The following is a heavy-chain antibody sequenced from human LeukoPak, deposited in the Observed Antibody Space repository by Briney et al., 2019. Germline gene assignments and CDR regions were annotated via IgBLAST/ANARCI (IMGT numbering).Heavy chain of an antibody. CDR1: GFTFRIYS. V-gene: IGHV3-30*03. Sequence: GGSLRLSCAASGFTFRIYSMSWVRQAPGKGLEWVAVVSYEGTIKYYSDSAKGRFTISRDNSNSLISLQMNNLTTEDTAAYYCAREKFDSWGQGTLVTVSP. J-gene: IGHJ5*01. CDR2: VSYEGTIK. CDR3: AREKFDS.